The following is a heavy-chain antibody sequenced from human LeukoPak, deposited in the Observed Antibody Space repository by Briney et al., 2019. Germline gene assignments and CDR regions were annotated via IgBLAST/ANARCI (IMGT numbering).Heavy chain of an antibody. Sequence: SGGSLRLSCAASGFTFSSYAMSWVRQAPGKGLEWVSAISGSGGSTYYADSVKGRFTISRDNSKNTLYLQMNSLRAEDTAVYYCAKDYYDSSGYYDLDYWGQGTLVTVSS. CDR3: AKDYYDSSGYYDLDY. D-gene: IGHD3-22*01. CDR1: GFTFSSYA. CDR2: ISGSGGST. V-gene: IGHV3-23*01. J-gene: IGHJ4*02.